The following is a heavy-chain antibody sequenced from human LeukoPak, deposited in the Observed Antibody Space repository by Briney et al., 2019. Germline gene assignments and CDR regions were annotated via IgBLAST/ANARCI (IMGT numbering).Heavy chain of an antibody. CDR3: ARTIMITFGGIIDAFDI. J-gene: IGHJ3*02. V-gene: IGHV3-48*04. Sequence: GGSLRHSCAASGFTFSRDSMNWVRQAPGKGLEWVSYISSSSGTIYYADSVKGRFTISRDDAKNSLYLQMNSLRAEDTAVYYCARTIMITFGGIIDAFDIWGQGTMVTVSS. CDR1: GFTFSRDS. D-gene: IGHD3-16*02. CDR2: ISSSSGTI.